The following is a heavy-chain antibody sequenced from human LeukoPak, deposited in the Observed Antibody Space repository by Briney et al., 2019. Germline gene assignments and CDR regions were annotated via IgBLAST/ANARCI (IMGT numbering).Heavy chain of an antibody. V-gene: IGHV3-21*01. CDR1: GFTFSSYS. CDR3: ARAQQYDAFDL. D-gene: IGHD6-13*01. Sequence: GGSLRLSCAASGFTFSSYSMNWVRQAPGKGLEWVSSITSSSSYIYYADSVKGRFTISRDNAKNSLFLQMNSLRAEDTAVYYCARAQQYDAFDLWGQGTMVIVSS. J-gene: IGHJ3*01. CDR2: ITSSSSYI.